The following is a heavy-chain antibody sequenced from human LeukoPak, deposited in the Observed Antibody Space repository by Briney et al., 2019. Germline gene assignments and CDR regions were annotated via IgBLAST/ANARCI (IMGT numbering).Heavy chain of an antibody. CDR3: ARGDCSGGSCYRLDY. Sequence: GASVKVSCKASGYTFTGHYMHWVRQAPGQGLEWMGWINPNSGGTNYAQKFQGRVTMTRDTSISTAYVEMSRLRSDDTAVYYCARGDCSGGSCYRLDYWGQGTLVTVPS. CDR2: INPNSGGT. D-gene: IGHD2-15*01. V-gene: IGHV1-2*02. CDR1: GYTFTGHY. J-gene: IGHJ4*02.